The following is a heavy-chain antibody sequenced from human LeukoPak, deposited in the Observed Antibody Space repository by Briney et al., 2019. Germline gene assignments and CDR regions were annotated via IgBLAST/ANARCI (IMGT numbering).Heavy chain of an antibody. V-gene: IGHV3-23*01. Sequence: GGSLRLSCTASGFTFVNYAMSWVRQAPGKGLEWVSAISGGGGTTYYADSVKGRFTISRDNAKNSLYLQMNSLRAEDTAVYYCARVAGKYCSGGSCYLYYYYYYMDVWGKGTTVTVSS. J-gene: IGHJ6*03. CDR1: GFTFVNYA. CDR2: ISGGGGTT. D-gene: IGHD2-15*01. CDR3: ARVAGKYCSGGSCYLYYYYYYMDV.